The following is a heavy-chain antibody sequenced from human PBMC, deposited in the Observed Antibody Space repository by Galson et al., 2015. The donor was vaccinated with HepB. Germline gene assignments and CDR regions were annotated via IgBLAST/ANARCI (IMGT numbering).Heavy chain of an antibody. Sequence: SLRLSCAASGFTFSSYWMHWVRQGPGKGLVWVSRINSDESSTTYADSVKGRFTISRDNAKNTAYLQMNSLRAEDTAVYYCAKGYYYDGSDAFDIWGQGTMVTVSS. J-gene: IGHJ3*02. CDR1: GFTFSSYW. CDR3: AKGYYYDGSDAFDI. D-gene: IGHD3-22*01. CDR2: INSDESST. V-gene: IGHV3-74*03.